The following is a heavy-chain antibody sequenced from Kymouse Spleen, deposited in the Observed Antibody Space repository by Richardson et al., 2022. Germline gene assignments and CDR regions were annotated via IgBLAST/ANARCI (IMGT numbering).Heavy chain of an antibody. V-gene: IGHV3-53*01. CDR3: ARDRSIAAAGPSGMDV. CDR2: IYSGGST. J-gene: IGHJ6*02. CDR1: GFTVSSNY. Sequence: EVQLVESGGGLIQPGGSLRLSCAASGFTVSSNYMSWVRQAPGKGLEWVSVIYSGGSTYYADSVKGRFTISRDNSKNTLYLQMNSLRAEDTAVYYCARDRSIAAAGPSGMDVWGQGTTVTVSS. D-gene: IGHD6-13*01.